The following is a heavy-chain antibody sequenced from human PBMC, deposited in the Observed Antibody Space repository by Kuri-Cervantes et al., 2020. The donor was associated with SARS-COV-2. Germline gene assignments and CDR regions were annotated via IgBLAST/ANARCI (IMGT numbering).Heavy chain of an antibody. CDR2: ISSSGGTI. J-gene: IGHJ3*02. Sequence: GGSLRLSCAASGFTFSDYYMSWIRQAPGKRLEWVSYISSSGGTIYYADSVKGRFTISRDNAKNSLYLQMNSLRAEDTAVYYCARDSITMVQGVTSDAFDIWGQGTMVTVSS. CDR1: GFTFSDYY. D-gene: IGHD3-10*01. V-gene: IGHV3-11*01. CDR3: ARDSITMVQGVTSDAFDI.